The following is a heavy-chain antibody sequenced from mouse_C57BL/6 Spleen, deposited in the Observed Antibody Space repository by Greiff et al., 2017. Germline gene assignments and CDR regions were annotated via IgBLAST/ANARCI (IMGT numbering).Heavy chain of an antibody. V-gene: IGHV1-26*01. CDR2: INPNNGGT. J-gene: IGHJ2*01. CDR1: GYTFTDYY. CDR3: ARWGYSHYFDY. Sequence: VQLQQSGPELVKPGASVKLSCKASGYTFTDYYMNWVKQSHGKSLEWIGDINPNNGGTSYNQKFKGKATLTVDKSSSTAYMELRSLTSEDSAVYYCARWGYSHYFDYWGQGTTLTVSS.